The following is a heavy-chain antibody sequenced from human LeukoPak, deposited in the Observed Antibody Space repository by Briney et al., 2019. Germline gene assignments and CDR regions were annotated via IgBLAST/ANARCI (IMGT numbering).Heavy chain of an antibody. CDR1: GFTFDEHA. V-gene: IGHV3-43D*03. Sequence: GGSLRLSCAASGFTFDEHAMQWVRQAPGKGLEWVFLINWDATNSYYADSVKGRFTISRDNAKNSLYLQMNSLRAEDTAVYYCARDLMGIAYRGAFYYWGQGTLVTVSS. D-gene: IGHD6-13*01. CDR2: INWDATNS. CDR3: ARDLMGIAYRGAFYY. J-gene: IGHJ4*02.